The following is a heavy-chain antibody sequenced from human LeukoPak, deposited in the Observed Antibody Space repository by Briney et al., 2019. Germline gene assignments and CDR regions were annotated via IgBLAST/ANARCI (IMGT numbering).Heavy chain of an antibody. CDR3: ASLSRAGLAHYGMDV. V-gene: IGHV3-23*01. J-gene: IGHJ6*02. Sequence: PGGSLRLSCAASGFTFSSYAMHWVRQAPGKGLEWVSAISGSGGSTYYADSVKGRFTISRDNSKNTLYLQMNSLRAEDTAVYYCASLSRAGLAHYGMDVWGQGTTVTVSS. D-gene: IGHD2-15*01. CDR2: ISGSGGST. CDR1: GFTFSSYA.